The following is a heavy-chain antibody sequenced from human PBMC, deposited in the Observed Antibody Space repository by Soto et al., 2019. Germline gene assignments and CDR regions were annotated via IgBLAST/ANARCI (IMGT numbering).Heavy chain of an antibody. CDR3: ARHVPQYNWNYVFSN. D-gene: IGHD1-7*01. V-gene: IGHV4-59*08. CDR1: GGSISSYY. Sequence: SETLSLTCTVSGGSISSYYWSWMLQPPGKGLEWIGYIYYSGSTNYNPSLKSRVTISVDTSKNQFSLKLSSVTAADTAVYYCARHVPQYNWNYVFSNWGEGTLVTVSS. CDR2: IYYSGST. J-gene: IGHJ4*02.